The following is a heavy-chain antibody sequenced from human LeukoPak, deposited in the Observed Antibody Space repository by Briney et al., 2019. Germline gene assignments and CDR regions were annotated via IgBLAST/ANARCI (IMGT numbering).Heavy chain of an antibody. CDR1: GFTFSSYS. J-gene: IGHJ4*02. D-gene: IGHD6-6*01. CDR2: ISSSSSYI. V-gene: IGHV3-21*01. CDR3: ARRGSSSSVDY. Sequence: GGSLRLSCAASGFTFSSYSMNWVRQAPGKGLEWVSSISSSSSYIYYADPVKGRFTISRDNAKNSLYLQMNSLRAEDTAVYYCARRGSSSSVDYWGQGTLVTVSS.